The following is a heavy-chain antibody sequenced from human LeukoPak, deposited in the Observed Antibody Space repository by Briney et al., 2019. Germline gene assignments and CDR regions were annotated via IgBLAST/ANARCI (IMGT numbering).Heavy chain of an antibody. Sequence: PGGSLRLSCAASGFTFSSYSMNWVRQAPGKGLEWVASISSSSSYIYYADSVKGRFTISRDNAKNSLYLQMNSLRAEDTAVYYCARVGAAAGTGFDYRGQGSLVTVSS. D-gene: IGHD6-13*01. CDR1: GFTFSSYS. V-gene: IGHV3-21*01. CDR3: ARVGAAAGTGFDY. CDR2: ISSSSSYI. J-gene: IGHJ4*02.